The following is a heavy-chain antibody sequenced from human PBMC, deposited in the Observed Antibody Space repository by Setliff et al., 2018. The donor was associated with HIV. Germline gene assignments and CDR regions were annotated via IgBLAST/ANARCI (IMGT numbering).Heavy chain of an antibody. J-gene: IGHJ4*02. D-gene: IGHD2-15*01. CDR1: GVSIVSGDFY. V-gene: IGHV4-31*03. CDR2: VYYTGKT. Sequence: SETLSLTCSVSGVSIVSGDFYYSWIRQHPGKGLEWLGTVYYTGKTYYNPSLQSRLTMSADTSKNQLYLKMNSVTAADTAVYFCARENGDCSGGACYFMLDSWGQGTRVTVSS. CDR3: ARENGDCSGGACYFMLDS.